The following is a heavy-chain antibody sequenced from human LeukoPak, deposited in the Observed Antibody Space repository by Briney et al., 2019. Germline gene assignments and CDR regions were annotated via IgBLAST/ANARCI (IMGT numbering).Heavy chain of an antibody. V-gene: IGHV4-38-2*02. CDR3: ARGIDYDFWSGYSTRASFDY. J-gene: IGHJ4*02. CDR1: GYSISSGYY. Sequence: SETLSLTCTASGYSISSGYYWGWIRQPPGKGLEWSGSIYHSGSTYYNPSLKSRVTISVDTSKNQFSLKLSSVTAADTAVYYCARGIDYDFWSGYSTRASFDYWGQGTLVTVSS. CDR2: IYHSGST. D-gene: IGHD3-3*01.